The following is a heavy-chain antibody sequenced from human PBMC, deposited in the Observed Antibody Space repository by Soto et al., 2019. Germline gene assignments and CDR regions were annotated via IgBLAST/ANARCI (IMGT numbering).Heavy chain of an antibody. CDR2: ISGSGGST. Sequence: GGSLRLSCAASGFTFSSYAMSWVRQAPGKGLEWVSAISGSGGSTYYADSVKGRFTISRGNSKNTLYLQMNSLRAEDTAVYYCASSKAVTIFGVVSIFDYWGQGTLVTVSS. J-gene: IGHJ4*02. D-gene: IGHD3-3*01. V-gene: IGHV3-23*01. CDR3: ASSKAVTIFGVVSIFDY. CDR1: GFTFSSYA.